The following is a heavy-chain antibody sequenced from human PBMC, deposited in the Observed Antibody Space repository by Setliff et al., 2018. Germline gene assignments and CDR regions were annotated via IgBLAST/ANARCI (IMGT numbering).Heavy chain of an antibody. CDR2: IYPGDSDT. Sequence: AGESLKISCKASGYIFTNYWIGWVRQMPGKGLEWMGVIYPGDSDTRYSPSFQGQVTISADKSINTAYLQWSSLKASGTAIYYCTRHEDRNKCTSSSCYRENDAFDVWGQGAMVTVSS. CDR1: GYIFTNYW. V-gene: IGHV5-51*01. J-gene: IGHJ3*01. CDR3: TRHEDRNKCTSSSCYRENDAFDV. D-gene: IGHD2-2*01.